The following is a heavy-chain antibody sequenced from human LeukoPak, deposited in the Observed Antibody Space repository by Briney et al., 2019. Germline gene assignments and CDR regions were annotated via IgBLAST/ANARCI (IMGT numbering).Heavy chain of an antibody. D-gene: IGHD3-10*01. CDR3: ARADGSGSYDDPLNYYYYYYMDV. J-gene: IGHJ6*03. CDR1: GGSFSGYY. V-gene: IGHV4-34*01. CDR2: INHSGST. Sequence: SETLSLTCAVYGGSFSGYYWSWIRQPPGKGLEWIGEINHSGSTNYNPSLKSRVTISVDTSENQFSLKLTSVTAADTAVYYCARADGSGSYDDPLNYYYYYYMDVWGKGTTVTISS.